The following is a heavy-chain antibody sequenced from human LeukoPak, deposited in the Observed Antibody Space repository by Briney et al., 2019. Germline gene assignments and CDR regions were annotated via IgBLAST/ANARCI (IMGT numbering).Heavy chain of an antibody. CDR1: GFTFSSYS. Sequence: GGSLRLSCAASGFTFSSYSMNWVRQAPGKGLEWVSSISSSSSYIYYADSVKGRFTISRDNAKNSLCLQMNSLRAEDTAVYYCARNSAGKSGYYFDYWGQGTLVTVSS. CDR2: ISSSSSYI. J-gene: IGHJ4*02. V-gene: IGHV3-21*01. D-gene: IGHD6-13*01. CDR3: ARNSAGKSGYYFDY.